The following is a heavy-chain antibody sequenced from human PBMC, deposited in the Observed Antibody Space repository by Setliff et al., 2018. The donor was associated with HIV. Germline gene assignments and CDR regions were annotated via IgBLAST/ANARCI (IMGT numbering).Heavy chain of an antibody. Sequence: SETLSLTCSVSSGSITSYYWSWIRQPAGKGLEWVGRMFVGGDTNYNPPLKSRLTISVDTSRRQFSLRLTSVTTAGTAVYYCARGLYGSGSFFFDVWGQGAQVTVSS. V-gene: IGHV4-4*07. CDR3: ARGLYGSGSFFFDV. CDR2: MFVGGDT. J-gene: IGHJ4*03. D-gene: IGHD3-10*01. CDR1: SGSITSYY.